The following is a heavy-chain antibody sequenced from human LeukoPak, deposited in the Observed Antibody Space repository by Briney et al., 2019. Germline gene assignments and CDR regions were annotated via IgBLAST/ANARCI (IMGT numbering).Heavy chain of an antibody. D-gene: IGHD2-2*02. CDR2: IIPILGIA. Sequence: GASVKVSCKASGGTFSSYAISWVRQAPGQGLEWMGRIIPILGIANYAQKFQGRVTITADKSTSTAYMELSSLRSDDTAVYYCARDCSSTSCYNWGQGALATVSS. V-gene: IGHV1-69*04. J-gene: IGHJ4*02. CDR3: ARDCSSTSCYN. CDR1: GGTFSSYA.